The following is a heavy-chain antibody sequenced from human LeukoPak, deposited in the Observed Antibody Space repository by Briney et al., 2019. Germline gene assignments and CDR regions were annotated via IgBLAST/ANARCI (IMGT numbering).Heavy chain of an antibody. CDR1: GFTFSSYW. J-gene: IGHJ4*02. CDR3: ARAIAAADNY. Sequence: GGSLRLSCAASGFTFSSYWMSWVRQAPGKGLEWVANIKQDGSEMHYVDSVKGRFTISRDNAKNSLYLQVNSLRAEDTADYYCARAIAAADNYWGQGTLVTVSS. V-gene: IGHV3-7*03. CDR2: IKQDGSEM. D-gene: IGHD6-13*01.